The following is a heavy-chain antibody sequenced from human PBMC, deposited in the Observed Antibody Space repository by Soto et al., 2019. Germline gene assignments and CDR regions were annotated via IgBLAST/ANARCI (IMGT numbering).Heavy chain of an antibody. CDR1: GFTVMKYA. CDR3: ARDYADIAVAGIPLLAH. D-gene: IGHD6-19*01. J-gene: IGHJ4*01. Sequence: QVQLVQSGAEVRKPGSSVNVSCKASGFTVMKYAMHWLRQAPVQRPEWMGWINAGNGNTRYSQRWQGRVTITRDTSASTVYMDLSSLRSEDTAVYYCARDYADIAVAGIPLLAHWGQGTLVTVSS. V-gene: IGHV1-3*01. CDR2: INAGNGNT.